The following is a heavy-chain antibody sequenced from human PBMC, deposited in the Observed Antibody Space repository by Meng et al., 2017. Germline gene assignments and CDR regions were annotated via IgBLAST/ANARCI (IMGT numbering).Heavy chain of an antibody. D-gene: IGHD3-3*01. Sequence: AETRSLTGAAYGGSFSGYYWSGIRQPPGKGLEWIGEINHRGSTNYNPSLKSRVTISVDTSKNQFSLTLSSVTAADTAVYYCARFRVVPTLGRAFDIWGQGTMVTVSS. CDR3: ARFRVVPTLGRAFDI. CDR1: GGSFSGYY. V-gene: IGHV4-34*01. CDR2: INHRGST. J-gene: IGHJ3*02.